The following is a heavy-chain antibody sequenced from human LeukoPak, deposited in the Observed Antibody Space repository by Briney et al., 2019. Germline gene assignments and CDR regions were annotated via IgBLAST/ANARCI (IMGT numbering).Heavy chain of an antibody. CDR2: MNPNSGNT. D-gene: IGHD3-3*01. V-gene: IGHV1-8*01. Sequence: ASVKVSRKASGYTFTSYDINWVRQATGQGLEWMGWMNPNSGNTGYAQKFQGRVTMTRNTSISTAYMELSSLRSEDTAVYYCARGSSSRWYYDFWSGYGKYYFDYWGQGTLVTVSS. J-gene: IGHJ4*02. CDR3: ARGSSSRWYYDFWSGYGKYYFDY. CDR1: GYTFTSYD.